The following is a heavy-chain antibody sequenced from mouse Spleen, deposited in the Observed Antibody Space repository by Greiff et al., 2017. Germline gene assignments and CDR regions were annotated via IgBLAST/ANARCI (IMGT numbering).Heavy chain of an antibody. D-gene: IGHD2-3*01. CDR1: GYSFTGYY. CDR2: INPSTGGT. J-gene: IGHJ3*01. Sequence: EVKLMESGPELVKPGASVKISCKASGYSFTGYYMNWVKQSPEKSLEWIGEINPSTGGTTYNQKFKAKATLTVDKSSSTAYMQLKSLTSEDSAVYYCALGRGYDGYSWFAYWGQGTLVTVSA. V-gene: IGHV1-42*01. CDR3: ALGRGYDGYSWFAY.